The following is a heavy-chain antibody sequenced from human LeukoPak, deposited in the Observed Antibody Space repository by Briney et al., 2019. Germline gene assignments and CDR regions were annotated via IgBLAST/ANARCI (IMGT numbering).Heavy chain of an antibody. D-gene: IGHD3-22*01. J-gene: IGHJ3*02. CDR3: ARDSPPDSSGYYYVSGAFDI. CDR1: GGSISSYY. Sequence: SETLSLTCTVSGGSISSYYWSWIRQPPGKGLEWIGYIYYSGGTNYNPSLKSRVTISVDTSKNQFSLKLSSVTAADTAVYYCARDSPPDSSGYYYVSGAFDIWGQGTMVTVSS. CDR2: IYYSGGT. V-gene: IGHV4-59*01.